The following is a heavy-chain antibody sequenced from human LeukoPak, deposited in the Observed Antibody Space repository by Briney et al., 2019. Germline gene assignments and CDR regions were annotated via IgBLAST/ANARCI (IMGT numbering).Heavy chain of an antibody. V-gene: IGHV3-30*04. CDR2: ISYDGSNK. Sequence: GRSLRLSCAASGFTFSSYAMHWVRQAPGKGLEWVAVISYDGSNKYYADSVKGRFTTSRDNSKNTLYLQMNSLRAEDTAVYYCAKVGSTVVTIPYYFDYWGQGTLVTVSS. CDR1: GFTFSSYA. CDR3: AKVGSTVVTIPYYFDY. J-gene: IGHJ4*02. D-gene: IGHD4-23*01.